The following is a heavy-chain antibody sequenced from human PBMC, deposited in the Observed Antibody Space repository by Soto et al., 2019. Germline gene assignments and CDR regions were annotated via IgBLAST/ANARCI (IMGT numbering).Heavy chain of an antibody. D-gene: IGHD4-17*01. Sequence: GSRIISCAASGFTFSDHYMDWVRQAPGKGLEWVGRTRNKANSHTTEYAASVKGRFTISRDDSKNSLYLQMNSLKVEDTAVYYCARATTVTDYWGQGALVTVSS. CDR3: ARATTVTDY. J-gene: IGHJ4*02. CDR1: GFTFSDHY. CDR2: TRNKANSHTT. V-gene: IGHV3-72*01.